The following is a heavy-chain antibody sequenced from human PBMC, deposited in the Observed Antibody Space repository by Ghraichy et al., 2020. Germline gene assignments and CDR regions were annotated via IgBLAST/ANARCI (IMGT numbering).Heavy chain of an antibody. Sequence: ASVKVSCKASGYTFTSYYMHWVRQAPGQGLEWMGIINPSGGSTSYAQKFQGRVTMTRDTSTSTVYMELSSLRSEDTAVYYCARENLNSGSFDDAFDIWGQGTMVTVSS. J-gene: IGHJ3*02. CDR2: INPSGGST. CDR3: ARENLNSGSFDDAFDI. D-gene: IGHD1-26*01. V-gene: IGHV1-46*01. CDR1: GYTFTSYY.